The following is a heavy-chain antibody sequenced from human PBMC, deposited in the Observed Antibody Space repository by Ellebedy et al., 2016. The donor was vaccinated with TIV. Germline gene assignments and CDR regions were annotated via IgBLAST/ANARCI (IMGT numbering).Heavy chain of an antibody. D-gene: IGHD3-10*01. CDR2: IKQDGSEK. V-gene: IGHV3-7*01. Sequence: PGGSLRLSCAVSGFPFSRYWMSWVRQAPGKGLEWVANIKQDGSEKDYVDSVKGRFTISRDNAKNSLYLQMNSLRADDTALYYCAKDPYHYGSGTHAYFDYWGQGTLVTVSS. CDR1: GFPFSRYW. CDR3: AKDPYHYGSGTHAYFDY. J-gene: IGHJ4*02.